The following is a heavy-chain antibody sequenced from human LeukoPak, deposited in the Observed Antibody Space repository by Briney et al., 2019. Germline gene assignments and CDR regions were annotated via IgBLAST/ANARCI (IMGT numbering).Heavy chain of an antibody. D-gene: IGHD3-22*01. CDR2: ISGGGSGT. CDR3: AKAVGSSGYFSRDAFDI. CDR1: GFTFTNYG. J-gene: IGHJ3*02. V-gene: IGHV3-23*01. Sequence: GGSLRLSCVASGFTFTNYGVHWVRQAPGKGLEWVAVISGGGSGTYYADSVRGRFTISRDNSKNTVYLQMNSLRAEDTAIYYCAKAVGSSGYFSRDAFDIWGQGTMVTVSS.